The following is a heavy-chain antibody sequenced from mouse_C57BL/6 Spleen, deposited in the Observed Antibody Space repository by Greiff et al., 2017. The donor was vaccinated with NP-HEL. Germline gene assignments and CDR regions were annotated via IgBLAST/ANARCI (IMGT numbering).Heavy chain of an antibody. J-gene: IGHJ2*01. Sequence: EVKVVESGGGLVKPGGSLKLSCAASGFTFSDYGMHWVRQAPEKGLEWVAYISSGSSTIYYADTVKGRFTISRDNAKNTLFLQMTSLRSEDTAMYYCARPLITTVVAPFDYWGQGTTLTVSS. D-gene: IGHD1-1*01. V-gene: IGHV5-17*01. CDR1: GFTFSDYG. CDR3: ARPLITTVVAPFDY. CDR2: ISSGSSTI.